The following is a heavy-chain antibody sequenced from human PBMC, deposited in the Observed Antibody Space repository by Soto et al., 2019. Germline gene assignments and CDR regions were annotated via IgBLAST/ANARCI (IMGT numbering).Heavy chain of an antibody. J-gene: IGHJ3*02. V-gene: IGHV3-30-3*01. Sequence: QPGGSLRLSCVASGFTFSSYGMHWVRQAPGKGLEWVAVIPNTENKKYYADSVKGRFTISRDNSRNTLFLQMDSLMSEDTAMYYCARTAGGRVRGALDIWGQGTMVTGSS. CDR1: GFTFSSYG. CDR3: ARTAGGRVRGALDI. CDR2: IPNTENKK. D-gene: IGHD6-13*01.